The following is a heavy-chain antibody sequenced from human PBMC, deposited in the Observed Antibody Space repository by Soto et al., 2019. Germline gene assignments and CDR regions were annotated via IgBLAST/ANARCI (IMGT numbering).Heavy chain of an antibody. CDR1: GASLSGYD. V-gene: IGHV4-34*01. Sequence: PSETLSLTCAVYGASLSGYDWSWGRQPPGKGLEWIGEINQSGSTNYDPSLKSRVTISMDTSKNQFSLRLRSVTAADTAIYYCARDPNANAFDSWGRGTMVTVSS. J-gene: IGHJ3*02. CDR2: INQSGST. CDR3: ARDPNANAFDS.